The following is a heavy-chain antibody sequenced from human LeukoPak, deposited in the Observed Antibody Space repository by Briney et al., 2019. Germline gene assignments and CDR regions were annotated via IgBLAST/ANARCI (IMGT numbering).Heavy chain of an antibody. CDR1: GFTFSSYA. J-gene: IGHJ5*02. V-gene: IGHV3-23*01. D-gene: IGHD2-8*02. CDR3: RVLTGSWDWFDP. Sequence: PGGSLRLSCAASGFTFSSYAMSWVRQAPGKGLEWVSAISGSGGSTYYADSVKGRFTISRDNAKNTLYLQMSSLRAEDTAVYYARVLTGSWDWFDPWGQGTLVTVSS. CDR2: ISGSGGST.